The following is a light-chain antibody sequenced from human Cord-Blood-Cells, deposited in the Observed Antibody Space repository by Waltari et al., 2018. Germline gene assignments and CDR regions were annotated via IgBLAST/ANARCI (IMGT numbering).Light chain of an antibody. J-gene: IGKJ4*01. Sequence: DIQMTQSPSSLSASVGDRVTINCRASQSISSYLNWYQQKPGKAPKLLIYAASSLQSGVPSRFSGSGSATDFTLTSISLQPEDFATYYCQQSYSTPLTFGGGTKVEIK. CDR2: AAS. CDR1: QSISSY. V-gene: IGKV1-39*01. CDR3: QQSYSTPLT.